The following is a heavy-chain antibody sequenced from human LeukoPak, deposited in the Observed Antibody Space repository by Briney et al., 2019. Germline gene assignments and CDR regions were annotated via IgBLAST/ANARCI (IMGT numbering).Heavy chain of an antibody. Sequence: SETLSLTCTVSGGSISSSSYYWGWIRQPPGKGLEWIGSIYYSGSTYYNPSLKSRVTISVDTSKNQFSLKLSSVTAADTAVYYCARDEAVAGYGMDVWGQGTTVTVSS. V-gene: IGHV4-39*02. J-gene: IGHJ6*02. CDR3: ARDEAVAGYGMDV. CDR1: GGSISSSSYY. CDR2: IYYSGST. D-gene: IGHD6-19*01.